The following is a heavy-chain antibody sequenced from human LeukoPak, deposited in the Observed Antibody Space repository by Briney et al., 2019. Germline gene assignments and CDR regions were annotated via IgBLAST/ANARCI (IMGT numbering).Heavy chain of an antibody. CDR1: GFTFSNYA. CDR3: AKDRRYYGSGSYYKTKYYFDY. Sequence: PGGSLRLSCAASGFTFSNYAMSWVRQAPGKGLEWVSSINGRGGSTYYADSVKGRFTISRDNSKNTLYLRMNSLRAEDTAVYYCAKDRRYYGSGSYYKTKYYFDYWGQGTLVTVSS. J-gene: IGHJ4*02. D-gene: IGHD3-10*01. V-gene: IGHV3-23*01. CDR2: INGRGGST.